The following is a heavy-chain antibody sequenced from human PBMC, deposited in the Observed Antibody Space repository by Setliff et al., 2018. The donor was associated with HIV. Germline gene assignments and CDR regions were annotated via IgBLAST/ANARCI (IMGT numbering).Heavy chain of an antibody. CDR2: INPGGGRT. CDR3: ARGWGGQDSNYYSMDI. V-gene: IGHV1-46*04. D-gene: IGHD3-16*01. J-gene: IGHJ6*02. Sequence: GTSVKVPCKASGYTFTSYYMHWVRQAPGQGLEWMGVINPGGGRTTYAQKLQGRVTMTRDTTTSTVYMEMSSLRSQDTAMYYCARGWGGQDSNYYSMDIWGQGTTVTVSS. CDR1: GYTFTSYY.